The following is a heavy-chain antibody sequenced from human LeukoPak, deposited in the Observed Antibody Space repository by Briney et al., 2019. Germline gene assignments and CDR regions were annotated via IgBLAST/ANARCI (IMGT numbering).Heavy chain of an antibody. V-gene: IGHV4-34*01. J-gene: IGHJ4*02. CDR2: INHSGST. CDR3: ARRHKRNYYDSSGLDY. Sequence: PSETLSLTCAVYGGSFSGYYWSWIRQPPGKGLEWIGEINHSGSTNYNPSLKSRVTISVDTSKNQFSLKLSSVTAADTAVYYCARRHKRNYYDSSGLDYWGQGTLVTVSS. D-gene: IGHD3-22*01. CDR1: GGSFSGYY.